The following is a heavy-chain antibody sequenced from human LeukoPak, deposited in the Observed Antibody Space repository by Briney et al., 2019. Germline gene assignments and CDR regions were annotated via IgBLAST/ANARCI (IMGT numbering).Heavy chain of an antibody. CDR3: TRGIAKTGMNC. J-gene: IGHJ4*02. D-gene: IGHD6-19*01. CDR1: GFTFGDNA. Sequence: GRSLRLSCTASGFTFGDNAMTWVRQAPGRGLGWVGFIRSKTYGETTEYAASVKGRFTISRDDSKSIAYLQMNSLKSEDTAVYYCTRGIAKTGMNCWGQGTLVTVSA. CDR2: IRSKTYGETT. V-gene: IGHV3-49*04.